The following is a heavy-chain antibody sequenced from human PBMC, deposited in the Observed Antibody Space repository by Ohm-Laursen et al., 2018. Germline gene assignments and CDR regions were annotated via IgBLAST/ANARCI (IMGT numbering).Heavy chain of an antibody. D-gene: IGHD2-21*02. J-gene: IGHJ5*02. CDR3: ARRPLYCGGDCYDAWFDP. Sequence: SLRLSCAASGFTFSSCAMSWVRQAPGKGLEWVSGISGSGGSTYYADSVKGRFTISRDNAKNTLYLQMNSLRAEDTAVYYCARRPLYCGGDCYDAWFDPWGQGTLVTVSS. CDR1: GFTFSSCA. V-gene: IGHV3-23*01. CDR2: ISGSGGST.